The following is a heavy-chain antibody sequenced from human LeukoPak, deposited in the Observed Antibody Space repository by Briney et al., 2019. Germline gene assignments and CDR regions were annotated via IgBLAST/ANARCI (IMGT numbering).Heavy chain of an antibody. CDR3: ARGPPFAAALHWFDP. CDR2: IYYSGST. Sequence: SQTLSLTCTVSGGSISSGGYYWSWIRQHPGKGLEWIGYIYYSGSTYYNPSLKSRVTISVDTSKNQFSLKLSSVTAADTAVYYCARGPPFAAALHWFDPRGQGTLVTVSS. CDR1: GGSISSGGYY. D-gene: IGHD2-15*01. J-gene: IGHJ5*02. V-gene: IGHV4-31*03.